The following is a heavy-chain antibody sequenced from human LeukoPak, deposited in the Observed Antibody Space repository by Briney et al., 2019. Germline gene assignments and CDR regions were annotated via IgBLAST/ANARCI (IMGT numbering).Heavy chain of an antibody. Sequence: SETLSLTCTVSGGSISSYYWSWIRQPAGKGPEWIGRIYTSGSTNYNPSLKSRVTMSVDTSKNQFSLKLSSVTAADTAVYYCARDPVGSGTLDSNWFDPWGQGTLVTVSS. CDR1: GGSISSYY. J-gene: IGHJ5*02. CDR3: ARDPVGSGTLDSNWFDP. CDR2: IYTSGST. V-gene: IGHV4-4*07. D-gene: IGHD3-10*01.